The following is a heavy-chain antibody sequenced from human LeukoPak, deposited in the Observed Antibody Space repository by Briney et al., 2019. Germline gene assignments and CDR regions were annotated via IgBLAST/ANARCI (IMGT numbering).Heavy chain of an antibody. CDR2: IYSGGST. V-gene: IGHV3-53*05. J-gene: IGHJ4*02. D-gene: IGHD2-2*01. CDR1: GFTVSSNY. Sequence: PGGALRLSCAASGFTVSSNYMSWVRQAPGKGLEWVSIIYSGGSTYYADSVKGRFTISRDNSKNSLYLQMNSLRAEDMALYYCAKGICSSTSCYVLDYWGQGTLVTVSS. CDR3: AKGICSSTSCYVLDY.